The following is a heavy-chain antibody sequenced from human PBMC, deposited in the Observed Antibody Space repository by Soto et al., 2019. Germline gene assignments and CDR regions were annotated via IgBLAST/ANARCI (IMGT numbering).Heavy chain of an antibody. CDR2: IKSKTDGGTT. CDR3: TTDFVVVVAAIPHAY. D-gene: IGHD2-15*01. Sequence: EVQLVESGGGLVKPGGSLRLSCAASGFTFSNAWMSWVRQAPGKGLEWVGRIKSKTDGGTTDYAAPVKGRFTISRDDSKNTLYLQMNSLKTEDTAVYYCTTDFVVVVAAIPHAYWGQGTLVTVSS. V-gene: IGHV3-15*01. J-gene: IGHJ4*02. CDR1: GFTFSNAW.